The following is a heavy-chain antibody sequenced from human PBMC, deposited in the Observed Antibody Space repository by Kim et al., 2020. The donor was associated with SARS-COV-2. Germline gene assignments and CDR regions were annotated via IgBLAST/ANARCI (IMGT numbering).Heavy chain of an antibody. V-gene: IGHV3-11*06. CDR3: ARGQQLVERPGYYGMDV. CDR1: GFTFSDYY. Sequence: GGSLRLSCAASGFTFSDYYMSWIRQAPGKGLEWVSYISSSSSYTNYADSVKGRFTISRDNAKNSLYLQMNSLRAEDTAVYYCARGQQLVERPGYYGMDVWGQGTTVTVSS. J-gene: IGHJ6*02. CDR2: ISSSSSYT. D-gene: IGHD6-13*01.